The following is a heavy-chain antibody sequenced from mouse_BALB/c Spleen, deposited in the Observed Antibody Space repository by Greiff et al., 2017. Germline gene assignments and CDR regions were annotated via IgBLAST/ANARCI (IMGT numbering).Heavy chain of an antibody. J-gene: IGHJ2*01. CDR2: INPDSSTI. CDR1: GFDFSRYW. CDR3: ARRTYYGNYYFDY. D-gene: IGHD2-10*01. V-gene: IGHV4-1*02. Sequence: EVKLLESGGGLVQPGGSLKLSCAASGFDFSRYWMSWVRQAPGKGLEGIGEINPDSSTINYTPSLKDKFIISRDNAKNTLYLQMSKVRSEDTALYYCARRTYYGNYYFDYWGQGTTLTVSS.